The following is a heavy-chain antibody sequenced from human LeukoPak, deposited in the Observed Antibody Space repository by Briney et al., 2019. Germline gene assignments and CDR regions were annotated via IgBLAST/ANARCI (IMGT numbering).Heavy chain of an antibody. CDR3: AGDTGPGYGSGSYDY. V-gene: IGHV3-53*01. Sequence: PGGSLRLSCAASGFTVSSNYMSWVRQAPGKGLEWVSVIYSGGSTYYADSVKGRFTISRDNSKNTLYLQMNSLRAEDTAVYYCAGDTGPGYGSGSYDYWGQGTLVTVSS. CDR1: GFTVSSNY. D-gene: IGHD3-10*01. CDR2: IYSGGST. J-gene: IGHJ4*02.